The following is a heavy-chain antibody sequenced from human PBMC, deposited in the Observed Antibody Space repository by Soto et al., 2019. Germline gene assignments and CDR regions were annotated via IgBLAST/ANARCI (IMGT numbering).Heavy chain of an antibody. V-gene: IGHV1-3*01. CDR3: ARARLVSYYYYMDV. Sequence: QVQLVQSGAEVKKPGASVKVSCKASGYTFTSYAMHWVRQAPGQRLEWMGWINAGNGNTKYSQKFQGRVTITRDTSASTAYMELSSLRSEDTAVYYCARARLVSYYYYMDVWGKGTTVTVSS. CDR1: GYTFTSYA. J-gene: IGHJ6*03. D-gene: IGHD6-6*01. CDR2: INAGNGNT.